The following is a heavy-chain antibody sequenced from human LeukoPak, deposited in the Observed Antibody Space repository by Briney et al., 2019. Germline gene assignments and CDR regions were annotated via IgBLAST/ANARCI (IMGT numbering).Heavy chain of an antibody. CDR1: GVTFSGYS. CDR3: ARDLGSYELRGIDL. V-gene: IGHV3-21*01. Sequence: GGSLRLSCAASGVTFSGYSMNWVRQAPGKGLEWVSAITATSLHIHYADSVKGRFTISRDNAKNSLYLQMNSLRAEDTAVYYCARDLGSYELRGIDLWGQGTLVTVSS. CDR2: ITATSLHI. J-gene: IGHJ5*02. D-gene: IGHD1-7*01.